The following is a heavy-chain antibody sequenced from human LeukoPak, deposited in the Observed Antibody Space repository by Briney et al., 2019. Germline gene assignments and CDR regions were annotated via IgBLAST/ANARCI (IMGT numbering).Heavy chain of an antibody. Sequence: PSETLSLTCTVSGGSISSYYWSWIRQPPGNGLEWIGYIYYSGSTNYNPSLKSRVTISVDTSKNQFSLKLSSVTAADTAVYYCASNGYYDILTGYIDAFDIWGQGTMVTVSS. CDR2: IYYSGST. CDR1: GGSISSYY. D-gene: IGHD3-9*01. CDR3: ASNGYYDILTGYIDAFDI. J-gene: IGHJ3*02. V-gene: IGHV4-59*01.